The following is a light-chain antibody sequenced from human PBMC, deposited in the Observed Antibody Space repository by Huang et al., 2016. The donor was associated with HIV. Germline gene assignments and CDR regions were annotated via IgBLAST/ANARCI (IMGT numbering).Light chain of an antibody. Sequence: EIVMTQSPATLSVSPGERATLSCRASQSVSSNLAWYQQQPGQAPRLLIYDASTRATGIPARFSGSGSGTEFTLTISSLQSEDFAIYCCQQYNNWPPYTFGQGTKLEIK. J-gene: IGKJ2*01. CDR3: QQYNNWPPYT. V-gene: IGKV3-15*01. CDR1: QSVSSN. CDR2: DAS.